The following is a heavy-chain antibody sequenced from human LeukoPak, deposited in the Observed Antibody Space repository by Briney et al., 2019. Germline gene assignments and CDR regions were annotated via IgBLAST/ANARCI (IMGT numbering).Heavy chain of an antibody. Sequence: GGSLRLSCAASGFNFRGFGMHWVRQAPGKGPEWVAVVYNGGNTKYYGDSVKGRLTISRDNSKNTLYLQMDSLRPDDTAVYYCVRGDSPRGGYFEYWGQGILVTVSS. J-gene: IGHJ4*02. V-gene: IGHV3-30*03. CDR3: VRGDSPRGGYFEY. CDR2: VYNGGNTK. CDR1: GFNFRGFG. D-gene: IGHD3-16*01.